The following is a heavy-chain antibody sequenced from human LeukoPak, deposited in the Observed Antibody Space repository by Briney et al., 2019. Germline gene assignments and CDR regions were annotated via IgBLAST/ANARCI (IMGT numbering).Heavy chain of an antibody. D-gene: IGHD3-10*01. CDR1: GYTFTSYD. CDR2: MNPNSGNT. V-gene: IGHV1-8*01. Sequence: ASVKVSCKASGYTFTSYDINWVRQATEQGLEWMGWMNPNSGNTGYAQKFQGRVTMTRNTSISTAYMELSSLRSEDTAVYYCARYRYGSGSYLNWFDPWGQGTLVTVSS. CDR3: ARYRYGSGSYLNWFDP. J-gene: IGHJ5*02.